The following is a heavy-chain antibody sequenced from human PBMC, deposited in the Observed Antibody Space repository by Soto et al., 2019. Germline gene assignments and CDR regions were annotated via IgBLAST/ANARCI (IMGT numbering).Heavy chain of an antibody. J-gene: IGHJ4*02. D-gene: IGHD6-19*01. CDR3: ARVVGIAVGGPLVYFDY. CDR2: IYSGGTT. Sequence: EVQLVESGGGLVQPGGSLRLSCAASGFTVSSNYMSWVRQAPGKGLEWVSVIYSGGTTYYADSVKGRFTISRDNSKNTLYLQVNSLRAEDTAVYYCARVVGIAVGGPLVYFDYWGQGTLVAVSS. V-gene: IGHV3-66*01. CDR1: GFTVSSNY.